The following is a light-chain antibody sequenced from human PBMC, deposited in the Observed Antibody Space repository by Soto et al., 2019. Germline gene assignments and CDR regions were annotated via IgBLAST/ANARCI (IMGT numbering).Light chain of an antibody. J-gene: IGLJ3*02. CDR2: EVS. Sequence: QSALTQPASVSGSPGQSITISCTGTSSDVGGYNYVSGYQQHPGKAPKLMIYEVSNRPSGVSNRFSGSKSGNTASLTNSGLQAEDGADYYCSSYTSSSTPWVFGGGTKLTVL. CDR3: SSYTSSSTPWV. CDR1: SSDVGGYNY. V-gene: IGLV2-14*01.